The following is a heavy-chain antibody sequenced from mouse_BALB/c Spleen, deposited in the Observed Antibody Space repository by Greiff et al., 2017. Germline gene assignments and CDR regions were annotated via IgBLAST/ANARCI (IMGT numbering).Heavy chain of an antibody. Sequence: EVKLVESGPGLVKPSQSLSLTCTVTGYSITSDYAWNWIRQFPGNKLEWMGYISYSGSTSYNPSLKSRISITRDTSKNQFFLQLNSVTTEDTATYYCARSGYDDYYAMDYWGQGTSVTVSS. CDR1: GYSITSDYA. CDR2: ISYSGST. CDR3: ARSGYDDYYAMDY. J-gene: IGHJ4*01. D-gene: IGHD2-14*01. V-gene: IGHV3-2*02.